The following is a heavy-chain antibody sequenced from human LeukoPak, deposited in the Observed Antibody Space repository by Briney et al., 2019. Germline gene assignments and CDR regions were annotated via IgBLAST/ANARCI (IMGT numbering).Heavy chain of an antibody. CDR1: GFTFDDYA. Sequence: PGRSLRLSCAASGFTFDDYAMHWVRQAPGKGLEWVSGISWNSGSIGYADSVKGRFTISRDNAKNSLYLQMNSLRAEDTAVYYCARTYSSSSAEIDYWGQGTLVTVSS. J-gene: IGHJ4*02. CDR2: ISWNSGSI. CDR3: ARTYSSSSAEIDY. V-gene: IGHV3-9*01. D-gene: IGHD6-13*01.